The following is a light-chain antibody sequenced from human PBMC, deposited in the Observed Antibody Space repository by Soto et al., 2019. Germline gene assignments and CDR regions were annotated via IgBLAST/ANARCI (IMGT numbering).Light chain of an antibody. CDR1: SNDVGAYNY. V-gene: IGLV2-14*01. J-gene: IGLJ1*01. CDR3: SSYTTNITYV. Sequence: QSALTQPASVSGSPGQSVTISCTGTSNDVGAYNYVSWYQQHLGKAPKLIIYEVSNRPSGISNRFSGSKSGNTASLTISGLQAEDEADYYCSSYTTNITYVFGTGTKLTGL. CDR2: EVS.